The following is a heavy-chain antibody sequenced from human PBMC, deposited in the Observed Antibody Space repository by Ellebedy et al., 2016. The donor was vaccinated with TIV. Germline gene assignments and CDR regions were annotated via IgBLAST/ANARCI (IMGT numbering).Heavy chain of an antibody. CDR2: FYYMGST. CDR3: AREYDVLGGFAL. Sequence: MPGGSLRLSCTVSGGTISNRSFYWTWLRHPPGKTLEWIGYFYYMGSTKYNPSFKSRVTISVDTSANQFSLRLSSVTAADTAFYYCAREYDVLGGFALWGQGTPVTISA. J-gene: IGHJ4*02. D-gene: IGHD3-16*01. CDR1: GGTISNRSFY. V-gene: IGHV4-61*01.